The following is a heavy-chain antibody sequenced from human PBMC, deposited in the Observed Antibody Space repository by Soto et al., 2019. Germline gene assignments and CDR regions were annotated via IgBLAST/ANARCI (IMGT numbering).Heavy chain of an antibody. CDR1: GGSISSSSYY. J-gene: IGHJ4*02. Sequence: QLQLQESGPGLVKPSETLSLTCTVSGGSISSSSYYWGWIRQPPGKGLEWIGGIYYSGSTYYTPSLKSRVTISVDTSKYKFSLKRSSVTAADTAVYYCARHGDDYGDQNYFDYWGQGTLVTVSS. CDR3: ARHGDDYGDQNYFDY. D-gene: IGHD4-17*01. V-gene: IGHV4-39*01. CDR2: IYYSGST.